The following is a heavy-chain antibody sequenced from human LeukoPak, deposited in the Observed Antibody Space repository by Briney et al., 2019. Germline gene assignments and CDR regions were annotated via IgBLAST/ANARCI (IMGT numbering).Heavy chain of an antibody. D-gene: IGHD3-10*01. CDR1: GASVSSGDYY. CDR3: ARRGVYGSENYFEY. Sequence: SETLSLTCSVVGASVSSGDYYWAWIRQPPGKSLEYKGCIFYTGGTYENPSLTGRISRAVDTSKNQFSLNLASVTATDTAVYYCARRGVYGSENYFEYWGRGVLGIVSS. CDR2: IFYTGGT. J-gene: IGHJ4*02. V-gene: IGHV4-39*01.